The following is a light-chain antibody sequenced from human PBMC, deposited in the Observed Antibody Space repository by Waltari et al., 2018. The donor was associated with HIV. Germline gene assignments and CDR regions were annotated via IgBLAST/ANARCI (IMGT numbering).Light chain of an antibody. Sequence: QMTQSPSSLSASVVDRGTITCQARQDITKFLNWFQQKPGRAPNLLIYDASSLDAGVPSRFAGSGSGTDFTLTITSLQPEDIATYYCLQYDNLPYTFGQGTRLEI. J-gene: IGKJ2*01. CDR2: DAS. V-gene: IGKV1-33*01. CDR3: LQYDNLPYT. CDR1: QDITKF.